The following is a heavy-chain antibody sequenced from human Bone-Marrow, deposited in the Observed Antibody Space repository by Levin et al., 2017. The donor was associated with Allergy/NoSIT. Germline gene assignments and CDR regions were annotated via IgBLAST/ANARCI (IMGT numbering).Heavy chain of an antibody. CDR3: ARAEMVYAMPLDY. CDR2: IIPIFGTA. Sequence: GASVKVSCKASGGTFSSYAISWVRQAPGQGLEWMGGIIPIFGTANYAQKFQGRVTITADKSTSTAYMELSSLRSEDTAVYYCARAEMVYAMPLDYWGQGTLVTVSS. D-gene: IGHD2-8*01. V-gene: IGHV1-69*06. CDR1: GGTFSSYA. J-gene: IGHJ4*02.